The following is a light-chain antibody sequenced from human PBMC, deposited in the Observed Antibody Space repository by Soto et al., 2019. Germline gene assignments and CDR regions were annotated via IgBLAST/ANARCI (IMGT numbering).Light chain of an antibody. Sequence: EIVLTQSPGTLSLSPGERGTLSCRASQSISSTYLAWYQQKPGQAPRLLVYGASTRATGVPDRFSGSGSGTDFSLTINGLEPEDSAVYLCQQYSSSLTFGGGTKVEIK. J-gene: IGKJ4*01. V-gene: IGKV3-20*01. CDR1: QSISSTY. CDR2: GAS. CDR3: QQYSSSLT.